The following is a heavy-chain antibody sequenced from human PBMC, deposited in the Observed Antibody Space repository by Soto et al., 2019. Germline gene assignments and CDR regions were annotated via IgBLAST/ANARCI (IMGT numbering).Heavy chain of an antibody. CDR3: AKNGTPPYYYHGLDV. V-gene: IGHV1-18*01. CDR2: ISGYNGDT. Sequence: QGHLVQSGAEVKKPGTSVKVSCKASGYTFTRYGISWVRQAPGQGLEWMGWISGYNGDTNYAQNLQGRVTMTIDTSTSTAYMELRSLKSDDTAVYYCAKNGTPPYYYHGLDVWGQGTTVTVSS. CDR1: GYTFTRYG. J-gene: IGHJ6*02. D-gene: IGHD1-26*01.